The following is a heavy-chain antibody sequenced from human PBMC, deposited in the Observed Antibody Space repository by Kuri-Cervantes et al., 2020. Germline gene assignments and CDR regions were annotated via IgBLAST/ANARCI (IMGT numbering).Heavy chain of an antibody. D-gene: IGHD2-21*02. CDR1: GFTVSSNY. V-gene: IGHV3-53*01. CDR2: IYSDGST. CDR3: ARYVDVEASCGDCDAFDI. Sequence: GGSLRLSCAASGFTVSSNYMSWVRQTPGRGLEWVSFIYSDGSTYYADSVKGRFTISRDNSKNMLFFQMNSLRGEDTAMYYCARYVDVEASCGDCDAFDIWGQGTMVTVSS. J-gene: IGHJ3*02.